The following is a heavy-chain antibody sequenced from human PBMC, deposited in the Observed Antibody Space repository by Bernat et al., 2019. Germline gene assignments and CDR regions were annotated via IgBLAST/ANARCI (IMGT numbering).Heavy chain of an antibody. V-gene: IGHV3-23*04. CDR1: GAIFSSYA. D-gene: IGHD6-19*01. Sequence: EVQLVESGGGLVQSGGSLRLSCVASGAIFSSYAMTWVRQAPGKGLECVSLISGSTGNTYYADSVKGRVTISRDNSKNTLYLQMNSLRAEDTAVYYCAKGAAGGWSSFDSWGQGTLVTVSS. J-gene: IGHJ4*02. CDR3: AKGAAGGWSSFDS. CDR2: ISGSTGNT.